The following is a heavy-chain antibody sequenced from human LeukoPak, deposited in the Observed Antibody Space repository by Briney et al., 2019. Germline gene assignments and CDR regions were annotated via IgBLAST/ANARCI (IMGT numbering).Heavy chain of an antibody. V-gene: IGHV3-21*01. D-gene: IGHD1-26*01. CDR1: EFTFSTYN. Sequence: GGSLRLSCTASEFTFSTYNMNWVRQAPGKGLEWVSSISSSGSDGYYADSLKGRFTVSRDNAKDSLYLQMNSLRAEDTAVYYCARDPSRWELLNFDYWGQGTLVTVSS. CDR3: ARDPSRWELLNFDY. J-gene: IGHJ4*02. CDR2: ISSSGSDG.